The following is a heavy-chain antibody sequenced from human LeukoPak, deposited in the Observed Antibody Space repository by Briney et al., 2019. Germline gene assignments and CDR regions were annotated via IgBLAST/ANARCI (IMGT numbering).Heavy chain of an antibody. V-gene: IGHV3-30*18. D-gene: IGHD3-22*01. CDR3: AKAGFYYDNSGYFNY. J-gene: IGHJ4*02. CDR2: ISYDGSNK. CDR1: GFTFSSYG. Sequence: GGSLRLSCAASGFTFSSYGMHWVRQAPGKGLEWVAVISYDGSNKYYADSVKGRFTISRDNSKNALYLQMNSLRAEDTAVYYCAKAGFYYDNSGYFNYWGQGTLVTVSS.